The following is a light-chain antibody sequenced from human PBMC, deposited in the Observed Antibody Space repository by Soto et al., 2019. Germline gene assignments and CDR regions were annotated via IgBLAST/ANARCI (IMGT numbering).Light chain of an antibody. CDR2: EGS. V-gene: IGLV2-23*01. J-gene: IGLJ1*01. CDR3: CSYAGRSSSSYV. CDR1: SSDVGSYNL. Sequence: QSALTQPASVSGSPGQSITISCTGTSSDVGSYNLVSWYQQNPGKAPKLMIYEGSKRPSGVSNRFSGSKSGNTASLTISGLQGEDEADYYCCSYAGRSSSSYVFGTGTKVT.